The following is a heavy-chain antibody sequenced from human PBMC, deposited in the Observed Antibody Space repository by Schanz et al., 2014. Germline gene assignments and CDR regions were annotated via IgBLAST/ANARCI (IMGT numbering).Heavy chain of an antibody. CDR3: ARGLIAAAGGAFDY. J-gene: IGHJ4*02. V-gene: IGHV3-23*01. CDR2: ISGSGGST. Sequence: EVQLLESGGTLVRPGGSLRLSCAASGFTFSTYAMAWVRQAPGKGLEWVSAISGSGGSTYYADSVKGRFTISRDNSKNSLYLQMNSLRAGDAAVYYCARGLIAAAGGAFDYWGQGTLVAVSA. CDR1: GFTFSTYA. D-gene: IGHD6-13*01.